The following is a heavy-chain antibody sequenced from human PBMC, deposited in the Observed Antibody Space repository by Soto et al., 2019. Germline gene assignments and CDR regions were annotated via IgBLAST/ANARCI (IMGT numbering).Heavy chain of an antibody. CDR3: ARRAQLDFYSKDL. D-gene: IGHD6-13*01. Sequence: EVQLAESGGGLAQPGGSLRLSFAASGFTLGGYAMDWVRQAPGKGLEYVSGISSNGVGRYYENSVQGRFTFYIDNSKNKMYVIMRSLRPLDTTVYYSARRAQLDFYSKDLWRKRTTVTVS. CDR1: GFTLGGYA. J-gene: IGHJ6*03. V-gene: IGHV3-64*01. CDR2: ISSNGVGR.